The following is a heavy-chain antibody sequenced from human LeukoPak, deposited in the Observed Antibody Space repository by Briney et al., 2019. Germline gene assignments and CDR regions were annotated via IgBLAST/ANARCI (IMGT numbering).Heavy chain of an antibody. J-gene: IGHJ6*02. Sequence: PGGSLTLSCAASGFTFSSYWVHWVRQAPGKGLEWVSTIGASGASTYYADSVKGRFTISRDNSKNTLCLQMNSLRAEDTAVYYCAKVAYCSDGSCRVGLDVWGQGTTVTVSS. D-gene: IGHD2-15*01. CDR2: IGASGAST. CDR1: GFTFSSYW. V-gene: IGHV3-23*01. CDR3: AKVAYCSDGSCRVGLDV.